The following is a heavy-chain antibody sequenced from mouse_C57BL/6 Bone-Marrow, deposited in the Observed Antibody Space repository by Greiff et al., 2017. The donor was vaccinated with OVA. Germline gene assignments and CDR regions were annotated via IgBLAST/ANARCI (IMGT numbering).Heavy chain of an antibody. D-gene: IGHD2-1*01. CDR1: GYTFTSYW. J-gene: IGHJ1*03. CDR2: IYPGSGST. V-gene: IGHV1-55*01. CDR3: AREGKTSYWYFDV. Sequence: QVQLQQPGAELVKPGASVKMSCKASGYTFTSYWITWVKQRPGQGLEWIGDIYPGSGSTNYNEKFKSKATLTVDPSSSTAYMQLSSLTSEDSAVDYCAREGKTSYWYFDVWGTGTTVTVSS.